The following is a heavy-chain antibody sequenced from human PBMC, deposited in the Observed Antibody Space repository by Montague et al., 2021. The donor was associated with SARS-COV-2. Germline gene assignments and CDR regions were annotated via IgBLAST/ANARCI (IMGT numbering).Heavy chain of an antibody. CDR3: ARRERLLWFGELFFAFDI. J-gene: IGHJ3*02. CDR1: GGSISSSSYY. Sequence: SETLSLTCTVSGGSISSSSYYWGWIRQPPGKGLEWIGSIYYSGSTYYNPSLKSRVTISVDTSKNQFSLKLSSGTAADTAVYYCARRERLLWFGELFFAFDIWGQGTMVTVSS. D-gene: IGHD3-10*01. CDR2: IYYSGST. V-gene: IGHV4-39*01.